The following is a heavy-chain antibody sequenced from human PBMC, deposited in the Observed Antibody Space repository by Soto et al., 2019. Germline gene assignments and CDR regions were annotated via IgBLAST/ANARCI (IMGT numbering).Heavy chain of an antibody. CDR1: GGTFSSYA. CDR3: ARDQESVTHNPTAAGSYYGMDV. V-gene: IGHV1-69*13. J-gene: IGHJ6*02. Sequence: ASVKVSCKASGGTFSSYAISWVRQAPGQGLEWMGGIIPIFGTANYAQKFQGRVTITADESTSTAYMELSSLRSEDTAVYYCARDQESVTHNPTAAGSYYGMDVWGQGTTVTVSS. D-gene: IGHD6-13*01. CDR2: IIPIFGTA.